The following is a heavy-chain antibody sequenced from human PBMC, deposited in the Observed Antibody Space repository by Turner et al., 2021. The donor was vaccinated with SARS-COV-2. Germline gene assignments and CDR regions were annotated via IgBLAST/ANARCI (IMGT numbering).Heavy chain of an antibody. V-gene: IGHV1-2*02. CDR2: INPISGGT. CDR3: ARGQSYNWNRLRFDP. Sequence: QVQLVQSGAEVKKPGASVKVSCKASGHTFTGYYMHWVRQAPGQGLEWMGWINPISGGTSYAQIFQGRVTMTRDTSISTVYMELSRLRSDDTAVYYCARGQSYNWNRLRFDPWGQGTLVTVSS. CDR1: GHTFTGYY. J-gene: IGHJ5*02. D-gene: IGHD1-20*01.